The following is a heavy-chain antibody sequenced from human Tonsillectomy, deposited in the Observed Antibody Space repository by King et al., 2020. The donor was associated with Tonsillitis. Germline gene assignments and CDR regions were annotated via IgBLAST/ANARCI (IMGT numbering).Heavy chain of an antibody. CDR3: AKGEGSSSFPDY. V-gene: IGHV3-23*04. Sequence: VQLVESGGGLVQPGGSLSLSCAASGFTLRRYAMSLVRQAPGKGLIWVSAISGDGGTTYYADSVKGRFTISRDNSKNTLFLQMNSLRAEDTAIYYCAKGEGSSSFPDYWGQGTLVSVSS. J-gene: IGHJ4*02. D-gene: IGHD6-6*01. CDR1: GFTLRRYA. CDR2: ISGDGGTT.